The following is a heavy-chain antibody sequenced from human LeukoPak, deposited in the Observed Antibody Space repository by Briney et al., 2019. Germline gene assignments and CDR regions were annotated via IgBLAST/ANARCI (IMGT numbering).Heavy chain of an antibody. Sequence: SGPTLVKPTQTLTLTCTFSGFSLSTSGVGVGWIRQPPGKALEWLALIYWNDDKRYSPSLKSRLTITKDTSKNQVVLTMTNMDPVDTATYYCAHTYSGSCFAAFDYWGQGTLVTVSS. CDR2: IYWNDDK. CDR1: GFSLSTSGVG. CDR3: AHTYSGSCFAAFDY. J-gene: IGHJ4*02. V-gene: IGHV2-5*01. D-gene: IGHD1-26*01.